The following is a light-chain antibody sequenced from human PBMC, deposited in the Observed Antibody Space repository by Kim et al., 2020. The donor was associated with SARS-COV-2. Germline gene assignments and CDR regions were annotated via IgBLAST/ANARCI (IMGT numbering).Light chain of an antibody. CDR1: SLRSYY. V-gene: IGLV3-19*01. CDR2: GKN. CDR3: NSRDSNDNVV. J-gene: IGLJ2*01. Sequence: ALGQTVRITCQGHSLRSYYSTWYQQKPGQAPILVIYGKNNRPSGIPDRFSGSSSGNTASLTITGTQAGDEADYYCNSRDSNDNVVFGGGTKLTVL.